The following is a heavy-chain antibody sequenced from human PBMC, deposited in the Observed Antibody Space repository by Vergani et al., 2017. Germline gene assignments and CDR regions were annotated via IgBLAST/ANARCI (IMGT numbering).Heavy chain of an antibody. Sequence: VQLVQSGAEVKKPGSSVKVSCKASGATFRSNTISWVRQVPGQGLEWMGRIIPVLGKTKYAQDFQGRLTITADTSTSTAYMELTSLRSQDTAVYYCARESHYSNGYNWFDPWGQGTLVTVSS. D-gene: IGHD4-11*01. V-gene: IGHV1-69*08. CDR3: ARESHYSNGYNWFDP. CDR2: IIPVLGKT. CDR1: GATFRSNT. J-gene: IGHJ5*02.